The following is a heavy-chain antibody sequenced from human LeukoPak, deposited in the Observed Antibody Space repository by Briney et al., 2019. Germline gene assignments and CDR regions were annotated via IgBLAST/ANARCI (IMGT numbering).Heavy chain of an antibody. D-gene: IGHD3-10*01. Sequence: GGSLRLSCAASGFTFSSYSMNWVRQAPGKGLEWVSYISSSSSTIYYADSVKGRFTISRDNAKNSLYLQMNSLRAEDTAVYYCARPGSYYYYYYMDVWGKGTTVTVSS. V-gene: IGHV3-48*01. CDR2: ISSSSSTI. J-gene: IGHJ6*03. CDR3: ARPGSYYYYYYMDV. CDR1: GFTFSSYS.